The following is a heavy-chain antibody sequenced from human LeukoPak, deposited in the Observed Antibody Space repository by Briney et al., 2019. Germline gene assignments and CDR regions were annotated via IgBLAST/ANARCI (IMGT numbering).Heavy chain of an antibody. CDR1: GGSISSSTYY. J-gene: IGHJ4*02. CDR3: ARSYYDILTGYYLYFDY. V-gene: IGHV4-39*01. Sequence: PSETLSLTCTVSGGSISSSTYYWGWIRQPPGTGLEWIGSIYYSGSTYYNPSLKSRVTISVDTSKNQFSLKLSSVTAADTAVYYCARSYYDILTGYYLYFDYWGQGTLVTVSS. CDR2: IYYSGST. D-gene: IGHD3-9*01.